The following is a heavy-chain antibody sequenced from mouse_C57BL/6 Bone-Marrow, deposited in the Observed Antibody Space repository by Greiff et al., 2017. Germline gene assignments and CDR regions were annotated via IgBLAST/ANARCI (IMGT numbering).Heavy chain of an antibody. Sequence: QVQLQQSGAELARPGASVKLSCKASGYTFTSYGISWVKQRTGQGLEWIGEIYPRSGNTYYNEKFKGKATLTADKSSSTAYMELRSLTSEDSAVYFCARSGYYIYYYARDFWGQGTSVTVSS. V-gene: IGHV1-81*01. CDR1: GYTFTSYG. J-gene: IGHJ4*01. D-gene: IGHD2-3*01. CDR2: IYPRSGNT. CDR3: ARSGYYIYYYARDF.